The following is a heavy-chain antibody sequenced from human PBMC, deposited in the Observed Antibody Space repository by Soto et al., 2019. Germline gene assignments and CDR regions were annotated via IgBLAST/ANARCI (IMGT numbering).Heavy chain of an antibody. CDR3: ARERDVAAAGTDYGFDP. CDR2: IYYSGST. Sequence: PSETLSLTCTVSGGSISSYYWSWIRQPPGKGLEWIGYIYYSGSTNYNPSLKSRVTISVDTSKNQFSLKLSSVTAADTAVYYCARERDVAAAGTDYGFDPWGQGTLVTVS. J-gene: IGHJ5*02. D-gene: IGHD6-13*01. V-gene: IGHV4-59*01. CDR1: GGSISSYY.